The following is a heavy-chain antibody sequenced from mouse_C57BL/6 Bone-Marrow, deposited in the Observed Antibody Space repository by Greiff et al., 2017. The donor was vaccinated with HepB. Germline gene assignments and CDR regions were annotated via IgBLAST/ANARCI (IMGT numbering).Heavy chain of an antibody. CDR3: TTTTLVANYAIDY. D-gene: IGHD1-1*01. Sequence: VQLQQSGAELVRPGASVKLSCTASGFNIKDDYMHWVKQRPEQGLEWIGWIDPENGDTEYASKFQGKATITGDTSSNTAYLQLSILTSEDTAVYYYTTTTLVANYAIDYWGQGTSVTVSS. CDR2: IDPENGDT. J-gene: IGHJ4*01. CDR1: GFNIKDDY. V-gene: IGHV14-4*01.